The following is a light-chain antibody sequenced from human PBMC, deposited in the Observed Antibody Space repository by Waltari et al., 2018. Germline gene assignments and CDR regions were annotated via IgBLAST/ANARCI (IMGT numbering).Light chain of an antibody. V-gene: IGKV4-1*01. CDR1: QSVLYSSNNKNY. J-gene: IGKJ1*01. CDR3: QQYYSTWT. Sequence: DIVMTQSPDSLAVSLGERATINCKSSQSVLYSSNNKNYLAWYQQKPGQPPKLLIYWASTRDSGVPDRFRGSGSGTDFTLTISSLQAEDVAVYYCQQYYSTWTFGQGTKVEIK. CDR2: WAS.